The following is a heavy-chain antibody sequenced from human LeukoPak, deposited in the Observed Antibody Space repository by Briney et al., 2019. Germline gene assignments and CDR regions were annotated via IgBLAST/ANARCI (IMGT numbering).Heavy chain of an antibody. J-gene: IGHJ3*02. CDR2: IYYSGRN. CDR3: ASPNYYDSSGYHPDAFDI. Sequence: SETLSLTCTVSGGSISRSSYYWGWIRQPPGKGLEWIVSIYYSGRNDYSPSLKSRVTISVDTSKNQLSLKLSSMTAADTAVYYCASPNYYDSSGYHPDAFDIWGLGTLVTVSS. CDR1: GGSISRSSYY. V-gene: IGHV4-39*01. D-gene: IGHD3-22*01.